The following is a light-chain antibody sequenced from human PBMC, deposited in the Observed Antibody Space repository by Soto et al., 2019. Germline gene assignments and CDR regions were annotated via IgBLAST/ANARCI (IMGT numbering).Light chain of an antibody. Sequence: SYELTQPPSVSVSPGQTASITCSGDKLGAKYSCWYQQTPGQSPVLVIYQNSKRPSGIPERFSGSNAGNTATLTISGTQAMYGARYYCQAWDSSTVVFGGGTKLTVL. CDR3: QAWDSSTVV. J-gene: IGLJ2*01. CDR1: KLGAKY. CDR2: QNS. V-gene: IGLV3-1*01.